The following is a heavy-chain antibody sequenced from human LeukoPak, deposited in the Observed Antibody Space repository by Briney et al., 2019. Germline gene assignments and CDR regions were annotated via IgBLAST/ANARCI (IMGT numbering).Heavy chain of an antibody. CDR3: ARDSGSSGYYPYYFDY. CDR1: GGSISSYY. D-gene: IGHD3-22*01. J-gene: IGHJ4*02. CDR2: IYYSGCT. V-gene: IGHV4-59*12. Sequence: SETLSLTCTVSGGSISSYYWSWIRQPPGKGLEWIGYIYYSGCTNYNPSLKSRVTISVDKSKNQFSLKLSSVTAADTAVYYCARDSGSSGYYPYYFDYWGQGTLVTVSS.